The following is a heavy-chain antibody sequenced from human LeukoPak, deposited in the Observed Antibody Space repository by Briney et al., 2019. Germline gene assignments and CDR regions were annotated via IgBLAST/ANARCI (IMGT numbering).Heavy chain of an antibody. J-gene: IGHJ4*02. V-gene: IGHV4-61*02. CDR1: GGSISSGGYY. D-gene: IGHD2-15*01. CDR3: AGGVVAAATTFDY. CDR2: IYSTGST. Sequence: PSETLSLTCTVSGGSISSGGYYWSWIRQPAGKGLEYIGRIYSTGSTNYNPSLKSRVTMSIDMSKSQFSLKLSSVTAADTAVYYCAGGVVAAATTFDYWGQGTLVTVSS.